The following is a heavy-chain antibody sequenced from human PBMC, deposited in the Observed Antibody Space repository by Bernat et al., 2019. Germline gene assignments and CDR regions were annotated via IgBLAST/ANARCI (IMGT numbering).Heavy chain of an antibody. D-gene: IGHD6-19*01. J-gene: IGHJ4*02. Sequence: EVQLVESGGGLVKPGGSLRLSCAASGFTFSSYSMNWVRQAPGKGLEWVSSISSSSSYIYYADSVKGRFTISRDNAKNSLYLQMNSLRAEDTAVYYCARDSGGWVYFDYWGQGTLVTVSS. CDR1: GFTFSSYS. V-gene: IGHV3-21*01. CDR3: ARDSGGWVYFDY. CDR2: ISSSSSYI.